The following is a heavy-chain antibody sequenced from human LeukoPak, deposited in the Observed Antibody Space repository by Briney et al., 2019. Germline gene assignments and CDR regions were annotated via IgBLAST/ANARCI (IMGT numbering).Heavy chain of an antibody. CDR3: ARSNQLLGFVLDY. V-gene: IGHV3-33*01. D-gene: IGHD2-2*01. Sequence: PGGSLRLSCAASGFTFSSYGMHWVRQAPGKGLEWVAVIWYDGSNKYYADSVKGRFTISRDNSKNTLYLQMNGLRAEDTAVYYCARSNQLLGFVLDYWGQGTLVTVSS. CDR1: GFTFSSYG. CDR2: IWYDGSNK. J-gene: IGHJ4*02.